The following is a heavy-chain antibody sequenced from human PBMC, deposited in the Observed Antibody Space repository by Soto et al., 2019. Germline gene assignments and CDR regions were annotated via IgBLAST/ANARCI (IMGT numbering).Heavy chain of an antibody. D-gene: IGHD2-2*01. CDR2: IYHSGNT. V-gene: IGHV4-38-2*01. CDR1: GFSISNDFY. CDR3: ARGLGYCGSTSCFRYYFDY. Sequence: SETLSLTCAVSGFSISNDFYWGWIRQPPGKGLEWIGSIYHSGNTHYNPSLKSRVTISADTSKKQFFLDLSSVTAADTAIYYCARGLGYCGSTSCFRYYFDYWGQGKLVTVS. J-gene: IGHJ4*02.